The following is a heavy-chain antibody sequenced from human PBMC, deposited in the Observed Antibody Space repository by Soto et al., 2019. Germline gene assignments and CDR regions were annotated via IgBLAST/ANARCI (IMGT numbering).Heavy chain of an antibody. CDR2: INAGNGNT. D-gene: IGHD3-3*01. Sequence: ASVKVSCKASGYTFTSYAMHWVCQAPGQRLEWMGWINAGNGNTKYSQKFQGRVTITRDTSASTAYMELSSLRSEDTAVYYCARDYDFWSGLDYWGQGTLVTVSS. CDR3: ARDYDFWSGLDY. V-gene: IGHV1-3*01. CDR1: GYTFTSYA. J-gene: IGHJ4*02.